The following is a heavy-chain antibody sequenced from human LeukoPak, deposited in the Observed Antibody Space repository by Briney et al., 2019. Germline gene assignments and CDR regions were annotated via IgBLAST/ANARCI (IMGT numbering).Heavy chain of an antibody. CDR3: ASTAMVTDAFDI. D-gene: IGHD5-18*01. J-gene: IGHJ3*02. CDR1: GFTFSSNY. CDR2: INHSGST. V-gene: IGHV4-34*08. Sequence: GSLRLSCAASGFTFSSNYMSWVRQPPGKGLEWIGEINHSGSTNYNPSLKSRVTISVDTSKNQFSLKLSSVTAADTAVYYCASTAMVTDAFDIWGQGTMVTVSS.